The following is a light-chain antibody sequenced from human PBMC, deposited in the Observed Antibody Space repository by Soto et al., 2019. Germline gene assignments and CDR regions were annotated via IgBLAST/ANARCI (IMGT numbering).Light chain of an antibody. CDR2: DTS. Sequence: VLTQSPGTLSLSSGERATLSCRASQSVSSSYLAWYQQRPGQAPRLLIYDTSNRPTGIPARFSGSGSGTDFTLTISSLEPEDFAVYSCQQRSNWPLTFGGGTKVAIK. V-gene: IGKV3D-20*02. J-gene: IGKJ4*01. CDR3: QQRSNWPLT. CDR1: QSVSSSY.